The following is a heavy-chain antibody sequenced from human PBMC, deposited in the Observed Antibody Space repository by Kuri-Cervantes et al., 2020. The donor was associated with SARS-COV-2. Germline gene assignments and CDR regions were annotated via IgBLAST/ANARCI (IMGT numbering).Heavy chain of an antibody. J-gene: IGHJ4*02. V-gene: IGHV3-23*01. CDR1: GFTFSSYA. CDR3: ARDPRLADYFDY. D-gene: IGHD6-19*01. Sequence: GGSLRLSCAASGFTFSSYAMSWVRQAPGKGLEWVSAISGSGGSTYYADSVKGRFTISRDNAKNSPYLQMNSLRAEDTAVYYCARDPRLADYFDYWGQGTLVTVSS. CDR2: ISGSGGST.